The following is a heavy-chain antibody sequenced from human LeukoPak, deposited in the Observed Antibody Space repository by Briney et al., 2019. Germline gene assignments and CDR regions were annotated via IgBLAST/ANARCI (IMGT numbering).Heavy chain of an antibody. V-gene: IGHV3-7*01. CDR3: ARGHKYDSSGYPNDAFDI. CDR2: IKQDGSEK. Sequence: PGGSLRLSCAASGFTFSSYWMSWVRQAPGKGLEWVANIKQDGSEKYYVDSVKGRFTISRDNAKNSLYLQMNSLRAEDTAVYYCARGHKYDSSGYPNDAFDIWGQGTMVTVSS. D-gene: IGHD3-22*01. CDR1: GFTFSSYW. J-gene: IGHJ3*02.